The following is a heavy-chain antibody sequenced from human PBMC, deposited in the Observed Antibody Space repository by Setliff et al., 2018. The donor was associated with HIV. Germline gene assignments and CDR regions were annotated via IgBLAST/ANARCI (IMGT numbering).Heavy chain of an antibody. CDR1: GSSFSSGIYY. J-gene: IGHJ5*02. D-gene: IGHD1-26*01. Sequence: PSETLSLTCNVSGSSFSSGIYYWTWIRQQPGKGLEWIGYISYSGSTYYNPSLKSRLTMSIDTSMSHFSLDLNSVTAADTAVYYCAKEGNSVDNWLDPWGPGTLVTVS. V-gene: IGHV4-31*03. CDR3: AKEGNSVDNWLDP. CDR2: ISYSGST.